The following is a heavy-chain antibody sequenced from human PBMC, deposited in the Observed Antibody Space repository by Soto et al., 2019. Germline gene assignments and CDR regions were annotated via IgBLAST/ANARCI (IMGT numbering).Heavy chain of an antibody. CDR2: ISVSIGST. Sequence: EVQLLQSGGGLVQPGGSLTLSCGVSGFPFAPSTMSWVRQAPGKGLEWVSTISVSIGSTYSADSLQGRFTVSSDISDNPLFLRMSRLTADETVFYFCTNLGVPHSTSNAYFYDNWGRGVLVTVSS. CDR3: TNLGVPHSTSNAYFYDN. V-gene: IGHV3-23*01. CDR1: GFPFAPST. J-gene: IGHJ4*02. D-gene: IGHD2-21*01.